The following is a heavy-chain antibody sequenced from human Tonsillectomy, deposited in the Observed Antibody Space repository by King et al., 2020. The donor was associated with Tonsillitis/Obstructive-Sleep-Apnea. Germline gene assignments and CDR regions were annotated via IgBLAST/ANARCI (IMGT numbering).Heavy chain of an antibody. Sequence: VQLVEPGAEVKKPGESLKISCKGSGYSFTSYWIGWVRQMPGKGLEWMGIIYPGDSDTRYSPSFQGQFTISAEKSISTAYLQWSSLKASDTAMYYCARGEIGSGSYYYYYMDVWGKGTTVTVS. CDR3: ARGEIGSGSYYYYYMDV. V-gene: IGHV5-51*01. D-gene: IGHD3-10*01. J-gene: IGHJ6*03. CDR1: GYSFTSYW. CDR2: IYPGDSDT.